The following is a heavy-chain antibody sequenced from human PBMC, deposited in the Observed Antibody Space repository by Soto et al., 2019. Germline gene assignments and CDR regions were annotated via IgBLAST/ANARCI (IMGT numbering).Heavy chain of an antibody. V-gene: IGHV3-30-3*01. CDR2: ISYDGSNK. CDR1: GFTFSTYA. J-gene: IGHJ6*02. D-gene: IGHD3-9*01. CDR3: ARDLYGTGGMDV. Sequence: GGSLRLSCAASGFTFSTYAMHWVRQAPGKGLEWVAVISYDGSNKYYADSVKGRFTISRDNSKNTLYLQMNSLRTEDTAVYYCARDLYGTGGMDVWGQGTTVTVSS.